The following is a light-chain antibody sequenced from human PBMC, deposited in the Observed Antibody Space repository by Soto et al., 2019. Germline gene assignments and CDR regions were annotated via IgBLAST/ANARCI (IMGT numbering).Light chain of an antibody. CDR3: QSYDSSLSAYV. Sequence: QSVLTQPPSVSGAPGQRVTISCTGSSSNIGAGYDVHWYQQLPGTAPKLLIYGNSNRPSGVPDRFSGSKSGTSASLAITGLQAEDESYYYCQSYDSSLSAYVFGSATKFTVL. CDR1: SSNIGAGYD. J-gene: IGLJ1*01. CDR2: GNS. V-gene: IGLV1-40*01.